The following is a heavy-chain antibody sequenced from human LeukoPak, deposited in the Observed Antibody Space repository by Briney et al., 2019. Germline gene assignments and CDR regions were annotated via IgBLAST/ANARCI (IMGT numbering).Heavy chain of an antibody. CDR1: GYTISSGYY. V-gene: IGHV4-38-2*02. CDR2: IYHSGST. J-gene: IGHJ6*02. CDR3: ARTAAAGAQGVDGMDV. D-gene: IGHD6-13*01. Sequence: SETLSLTCTVSGYTISSGYYWGWIRQPPGKGLEWIGSIYHSGSTYYNPSLKSRVTISVDASKNQFSLKLSSVTAADTAVYYCARTAAAGAQGVDGMDVWGQGTTVTVSS.